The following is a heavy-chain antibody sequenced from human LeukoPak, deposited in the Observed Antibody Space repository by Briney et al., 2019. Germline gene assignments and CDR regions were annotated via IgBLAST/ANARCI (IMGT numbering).Heavy chain of an antibody. V-gene: IGHV1-69*06. Sequence: SVKVSCKASGGTFSSYAISWVRQAPGQGLEWMGGIIPIFGTANYAQKFQGRVTITADKSTSTAYMELSSLRSEDTAVYYCARDRQSSSWSMYNWFDPWGQGTLVTVSS. D-gene: IGHD6-13*01. CDR1: GGTFSSYA. J-gene: IGHJ5*02. CDR3: ARDRQSSSWSMYNWFDP. CDR2: IIPIFGTA.